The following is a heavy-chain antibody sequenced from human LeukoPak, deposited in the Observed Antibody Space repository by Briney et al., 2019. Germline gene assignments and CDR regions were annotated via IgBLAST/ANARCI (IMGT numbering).Heavy chain of an antibody. CDR2: LYSGGNT. J-gene: IGHJ4*02. D-gene: IGHD6-19*01. CDR1: GXTVSSNF. V-gene: IGHV3-53*01. Sequence: GGSLRLSCAASGXTVSSNFMSWVRQAPGKGLEWISVLYSGGNTYYADSVKGRFTISRDNSENTLFLQMNSLRAEDTAVYYCARGISSSGWLDYWGQGTLVTVSS. CDR3: ARGISSSGWLDY.